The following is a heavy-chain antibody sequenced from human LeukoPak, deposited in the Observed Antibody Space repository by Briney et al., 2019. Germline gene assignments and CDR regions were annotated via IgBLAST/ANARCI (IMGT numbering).Heavy chain of an antibody. D-gene: IGHD3-16*01. Sequence: SETLSLTCGVSGYYISSGYYWGWIRQPPGKGLEWIGSMYHSGSTYYNPSLKSRVTISVDTSKNQFSLKLNSVTAADTAVYYCARASDVWGRHPFVVDPWGQGTLVIVSS. J-gene: IGHJ5*02. CDR1: GYYISSGYY. CDR2: MYHSGST. CDR3: ARASDVWGRHPFVVDP. V-gene: IGHV4-38-2*01.